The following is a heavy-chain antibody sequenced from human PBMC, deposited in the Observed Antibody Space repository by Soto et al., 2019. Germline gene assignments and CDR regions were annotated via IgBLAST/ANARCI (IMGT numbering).Heavy chain of an antibody. D-gene: IGHD6-19*01. J-gene: IGHJ4*02. CDR3: ARGIAVAGTLFDY. V-gene: IGHV4-59*01. CDR1: GGSISSYY. CDR2: IYYSGST. Sequence: PSETLSLTCTVSGGSISSYYWSWIRQPPGKGLEWIGYIYYSGSTNYNPSLKSRVTISVDTSKNQFSLKLSSVTAADTAVYYCARGIAVAGTLFDYWGQGTLVTVSS.